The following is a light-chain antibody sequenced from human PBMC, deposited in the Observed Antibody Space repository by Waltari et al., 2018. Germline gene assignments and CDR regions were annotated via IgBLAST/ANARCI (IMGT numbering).Light chain of an antibody. CDR1: KLGEKF. J-gene: IGLJ1*01. CDR2: EDS. V-gene: IGLV3-1*01. Sequence: SYELTQPSSVSVSPGETVSITCSGDKLGEKFVSWYQQRPGQSPVVVIYEDSKRPSGIPGGCSGSNSGNTATLTISGTQAMDEADYYCQTWDSRNAVFGSATKVTVL. CDR3: QTWDSRNAV.